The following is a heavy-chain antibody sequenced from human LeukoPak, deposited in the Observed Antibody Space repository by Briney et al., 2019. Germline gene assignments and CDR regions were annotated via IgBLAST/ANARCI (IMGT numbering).Heavy chain of an antibody. CDR2: INHSGST. V-gene: IGHV4-34*01. J-gene: IGHJ4*02. CDR3: ARVGYSYGPLNY. CDR1: GGSFSGYY. Sequence: SETLSLTCAAYGGSFSGYYWSWIRQPPGKGLEWIGEINHSGSTNYNPSLKSRVTISVDTSKNQFSLKLSSVTAADTAVYYCARVGYSYGPLNYWGQGTLVTVSS. D-gene: IGHD5-18*01.